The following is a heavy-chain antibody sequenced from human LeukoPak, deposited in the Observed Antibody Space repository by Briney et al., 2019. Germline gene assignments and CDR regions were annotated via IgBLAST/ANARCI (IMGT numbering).Heavy chain of an antibody. Sequence: DSVEVSCKASGYTFTSYGISWVRQAPGQGLEWMGWISAYNGNTNYAQKLQGRVTMTTDTSTSTAYVELRSLRSDDTAVYYCARESPEYCSGGSCQAFDPWGQGTLVTVSS. CDR1: GYTFTSYG. J-gene: IGHJ5*02. D-gene: IGHD2-15*01. CDR2: ISAYNGNT. CDR3: ARESPEYCSGGSCQAFDP. V-gene: IGHV1-18*01.